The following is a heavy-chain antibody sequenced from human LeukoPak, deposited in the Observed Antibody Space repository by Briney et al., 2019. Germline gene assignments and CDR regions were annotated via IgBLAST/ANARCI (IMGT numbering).Heavy chain of an antibody. D-gene: IGHD3-10*01. Sequence: GGSLRLSCAAPGFTFSSYGMHWVRQAPGKGLEWVAVIWYDGSNKYYADSVKGRFTVSRDNSKNTLYLQMNSLRAEDTAVYYCARGYGSGSYPDYWGQGTLVTVSS. CDR1: GFTFSSYG. CDR3: ARGYGSGSYPDY. CDR2: IWYDGSNK. J-gene: IGHJ4*02. V-gene: IGHV3-33*01.